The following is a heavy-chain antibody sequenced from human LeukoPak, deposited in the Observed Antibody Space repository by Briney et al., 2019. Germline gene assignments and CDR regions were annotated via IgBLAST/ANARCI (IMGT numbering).Heavy chain of an antibody. V-gene: IGHV3-21*06. CDR2: VTSSSSYV. D-gene: IGHD1-26*01. Sequence: GGSLRLSCAASGFTFSGYTMNWVRQAPGKRPEWVSSVTSSSSYVFYADSVKGRFTISRDNAKNSLYLQMNSLTAEDTAVYYCARDPYSGNYGNTYYYYMDVWGKGTTVTISS. CDR1: GFTFSGYT. J-gene: IGHJ6*03. CDR3: ARDPYSGNYGNTYYYYMDV.